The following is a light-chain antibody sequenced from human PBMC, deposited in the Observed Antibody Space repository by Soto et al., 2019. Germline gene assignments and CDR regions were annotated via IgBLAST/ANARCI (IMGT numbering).Light chain of an antibody. CDR2: DVT. J-gene: IGLJ2*01. CDR1: SSDVGGYNY. CDR3: SSYTTSGLVV. V-gene: IGLV2-14*01. Sequence: QSVLTQPASVSGSPGQSITISCTGTSSDVGGYNYVSWYQQHPGKAPKLMIYDVTNRPSGVSNRFSGSKSGNTASLTISGLQADDEADYYCSSYTTSGLVVFGGGTQLTVL.